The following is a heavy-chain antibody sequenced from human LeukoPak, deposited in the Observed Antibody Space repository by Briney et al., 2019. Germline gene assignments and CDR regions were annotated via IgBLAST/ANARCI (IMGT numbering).Heavy chain of an antibody. CDR1: GYTFISYD. CDR3: ARGRVSSSSWSSTYYYYFYMDV. CDR2: MSPKSGNT. V-gene: IGHV1-8*01. J-gene: IGHJ6*03. D-gene: IGHD6-13*01. Sequence: ASVTVSCKASGYTFISYDIDWVRQVTGQGLEWMGWMSPKSGNTDYAQKFKGRVTMTRNTSINTAYLELSSLTSDDTAVYFCARGRVSSSSWSSTYYYYFYMDVWGKGTTVTVSS.